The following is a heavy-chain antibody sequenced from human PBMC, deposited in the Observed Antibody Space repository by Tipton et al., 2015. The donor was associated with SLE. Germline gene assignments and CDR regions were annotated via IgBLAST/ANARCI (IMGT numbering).Heavy chain of an antibody. D-gene: IGHD1-1*01. CDR1: GFTVNDYA. V-gene: IGHV3-9*01. CDR2: MSWNGVDI. CDR3: AKATDGTIYNYYMDV. Sequence: SLRLSCAASGFTVNDYAMHWVRQAPGKGLEWVSSMSWNGVDIAYADSVKGRFTISRDNAKNSLYLQMKNLRSEDTALYYCAKATDGTIYNYYMDVWGKGTTVPGTS. J-gene: IGHJ6*03.